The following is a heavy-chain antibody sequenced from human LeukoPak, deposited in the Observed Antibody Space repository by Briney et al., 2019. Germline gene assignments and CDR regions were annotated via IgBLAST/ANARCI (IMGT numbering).Heavy chain of an antibody. CDR2: IKQDGSEK. CDR3: ARGRGGYEYYFDY. V-gene: IGHV3-7*05. CDR1: RFTFSSYW. Sequence: GGSLRLSCAASRFTFSSYWMSWVRQAPGKGLEWVANIKQDGSEKYYVDSVKGRFTISRDNAKNSLYLQMNSLRAEDTAVYYCARGRGGYEYYFDYWGQGTLVTVSS. D-gene: IGHD5-12*01. J-gene: IGHJ4*02.